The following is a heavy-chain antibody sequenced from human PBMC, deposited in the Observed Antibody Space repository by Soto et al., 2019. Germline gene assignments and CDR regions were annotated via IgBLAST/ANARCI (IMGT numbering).Heavy chain of an antibody. CDR1: GFTVSSTY. CDR3: ARVTYYYDSSGSWAYDAFDI. Sequence: SLRLSCAASGFTVSSTYMSWVRQAPGKGLEWVSLIYSGGSTYYADSAKGRFTISRDNSKNTLYLQMNSPRAEDTAVYYCARVTYYYDSSGSWAYDAFDIWGQGTMVTVSS. J-gene: IGHJ3*02. D-gene: IGHD3-22*01. CDR2: IYSGGST. V-gene: IGHV3-66*01.